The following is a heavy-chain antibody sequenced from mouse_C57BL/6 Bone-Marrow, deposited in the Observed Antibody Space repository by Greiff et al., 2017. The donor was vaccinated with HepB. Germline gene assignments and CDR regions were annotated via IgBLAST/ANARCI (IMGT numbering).Heavy chain of an antibody. V-gene: IGHV1-69*01. Sequence: QVHVKQPGAELVMPGASVKLSCKASGYTFTSYWMHWVKQRPGQGLEWIGEIDPSDSYTNYNQKFKGKSTLTVDKSSSTAYMQLSSLTSEDSAVYYCARGGGSTHFDYWGQGTTLTVSS. J-gene: IGHJ2*01. CDR2: IDPSDSYT. CDR3: ARGGGSTHFDY. D-gene: IGHD1-1*01. CDR1: GYTFTSYW.